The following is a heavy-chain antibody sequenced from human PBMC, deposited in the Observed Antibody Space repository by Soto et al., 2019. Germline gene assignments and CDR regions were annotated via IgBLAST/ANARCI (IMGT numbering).Heavy chain of an antibody. V-gene: IGHV3-23*01. Sequence: PGGSLRLSCAASGFTFSNSWMSWVRQAPGKGLEWVAAISGSGGSTYYADSVKGRFTISRDNSKNTLYLQMNSLRAEDTAVYYCAKHYLPSSSWYSTKWFGPWGQGTLVTVSS. CDR2: ISGSGGST. D-gene: IGHD6-13*01. CDR3: AKHYLPSSSWYSTKWFGP. J-gene: IGHJ5*02. CDR1: GFTFSNSW.